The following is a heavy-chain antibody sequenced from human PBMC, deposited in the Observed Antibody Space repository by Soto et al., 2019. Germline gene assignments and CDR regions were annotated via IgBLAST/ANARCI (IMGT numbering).Heavy chain of an antibody. Sequence: SLRLSCAASXFTFSRYRLNWVRQAPGKGLEWVANIKQDGTEKNYVDSVKGRFTISRDNARKSLYLQMDSLRAEDTAVYFCARGDTPMITGMDSFDIWGQGTMVTVSS. CDR3: ARGDTPMITGMDSFDI. J-gene: IGHJ3*02. V-gene: IGHV3-7*01. CDR2: IKQDGTEK. CDR1: XFTFSRYR. D-gene: IGHD5-18*01.